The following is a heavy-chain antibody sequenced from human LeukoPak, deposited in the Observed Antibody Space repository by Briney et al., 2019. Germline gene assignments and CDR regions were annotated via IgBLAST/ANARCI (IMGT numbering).Heavy chain of an antibody. J-gene: IGHJ4*02. CDR3: ARGRDGYVDY. D-gene: IGHD5-24*01. CDR2: IYYSGST. V-gene: IGHV4-59*01. Sequence: PSETLSLTCTVSGGSISSYYWSWLRQPPGKGLEWIGYIYYSGSTNYNPSLKSRVTISVDTSKNRFSLKLSSVTAADTAVYYCARGRDGYVDYWGQGTLVTVSS. CDR1: GGSISSYY.